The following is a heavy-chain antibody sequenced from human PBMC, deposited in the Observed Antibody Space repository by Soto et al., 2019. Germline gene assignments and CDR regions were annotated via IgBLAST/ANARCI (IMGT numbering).Heavy chain of an antibody. CDR2: ISSSSFTI. V-gene: IGHV3-48*01. D-gene: IGHD3-3*01. J-gene: IGHJ4*02. CDR3: ARDYKAFWSGHFDY. Sequence: GGSLRLSCAASGFRFSDYSMNWVRQAPGRGLEWVSYISSSSFTIYYADSVEGRFAISRDNAKNSLYLQMNSLRAEDTAVYYCARDYKAFWSGHFDYWGQGALVTVSS. CDR1: GFRFSDYS.